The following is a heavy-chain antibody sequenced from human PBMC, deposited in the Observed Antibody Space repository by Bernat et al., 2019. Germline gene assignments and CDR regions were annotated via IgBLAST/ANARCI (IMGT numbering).Heavy chain of an antibody. Sequence: QVQLVQSGAEVKKPGASVKVSCKASGYTFTSYGISWVRQAPGQGLEWMGWISAYNGNTNYAQKLQGRVTMTTEPSTSTAYMELRGLRSDDTDVYYCARDSSSSWKGNDYWGQGTLVTISS. J-gene: IGHJ4*02. V-gene: IGHV1-18*01. CDR1: GYTFTSYG. CDR3: ARDSSSSWKGNDY. CDR2: ISAYNGNT. D-gene: IGHD6-6*01.